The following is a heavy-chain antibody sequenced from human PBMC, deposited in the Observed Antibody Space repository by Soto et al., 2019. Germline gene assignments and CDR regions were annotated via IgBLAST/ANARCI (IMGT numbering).Heavy chain of an antibody. CDR2: IIPIFGIA. Sequence: QVQLVQSGAEVKKPGSSVKVSCKASGGTFSRYSITWVRQAPGHGLEWIGRIIPIFGIASYAQKFQGRVTITADESTSTAYMELGSLRSDDKAVYYCAREDRDRETGLVPAAIDGMDVWGQGTTVTVSS. CDR3: AREDRDRETGLVPAAIDGMDV. CDR1: GGTFSRYS. J-gene: IGHJ6*02. D-gene: IGHD2-2*01. V-gene: IGHV1-69*08.